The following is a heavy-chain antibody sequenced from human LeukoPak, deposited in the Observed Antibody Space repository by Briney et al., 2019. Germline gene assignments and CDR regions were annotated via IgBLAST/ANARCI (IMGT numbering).Heavy chain of an antibody. Sequence: GGSLRLSCAVSGFTFSSYAMSWVRQAPGKGLEWVSAIGGSGRNTYYADSVRGRFTISRDNSKNALYLQMNNLGAEDAAVYYCAKQLPSGIYWGHFDYWGQGTLVTVSS. V-gene: IGHV3-23*01. CDR1: GFTFSSYA. CDR3: AKQLPSGIYWGHFDY. CDR2: IGGSGRNT. J-gene: IGHJ4*02. D-gene: IGHD1-26*01.